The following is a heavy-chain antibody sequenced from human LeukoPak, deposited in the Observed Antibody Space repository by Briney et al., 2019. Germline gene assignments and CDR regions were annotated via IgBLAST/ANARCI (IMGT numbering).Heavy chain of an antibody. CDR3: ARGPGITGTIGGY. CDR2: IYSGGST. CDR1: GFTVSSNY. Sequence: PGGSLRLSCAASGFTVSSNYMSWVRQAPGKGLEWVSVIYSGGSTYNADSVKGRFTISRDNSKNTLYLQMNSLRAEDTAVYYCARGPGITGTIGGYWGQGTLVTVSS. J-gene: IGHJ4*02. V-gene: IGHV3-53*01. D-gene: IGHD1-20*01.